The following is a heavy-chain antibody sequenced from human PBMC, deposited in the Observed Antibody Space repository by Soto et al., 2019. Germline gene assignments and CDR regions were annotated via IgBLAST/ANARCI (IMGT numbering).Heavy chain of an antibody. D-gene: IGHD3-10*01. J-gene: IGHJ3*02. Sequence: ASVKVSCKASGYNFTTYAIHWVRQATGQRLEWMGWINTGKGNTKYSQKFQGRVTITRDTSASTAYMDLSSLRSGDTAVYYCARDPWGGAVDAFDIWGQGTMVTVSS. V-gene: IGHV1-3*04. CDR3: ARDPWGGAVDAFDI. CDR1: GYNFTTYA. CDR2: INTGKGNT.